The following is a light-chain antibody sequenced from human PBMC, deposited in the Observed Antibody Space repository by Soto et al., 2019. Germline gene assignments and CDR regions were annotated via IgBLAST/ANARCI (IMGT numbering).Light chain of an antibody. Sequence: EIVLTKSPGTLSLSPGERATLSCRASQSVTKDYLAWYQQKPGQAPRLLIHDASSRATGIPDRFSGSGSGTEFTLTISRLEPEDFAVYYCQQTSSSPLTFGGGTKVEIK. CDR2: DAS. V-gene: IGKV3-20*01. CDR3: QQTSSSPLT. J-gene: IGKJ4*01. CDR1: QSVTKDY.